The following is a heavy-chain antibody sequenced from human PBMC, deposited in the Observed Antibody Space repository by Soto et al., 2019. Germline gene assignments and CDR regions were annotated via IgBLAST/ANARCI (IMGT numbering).Heavy chain of an antibody. CDR2: MNPNSGNT. J-gene: IGHJ6*02. CDR3: ARVYERGIAAAGDYYYYGMDV. D-gene: IGHD6-13*01. Sequence: ASVKVSCKASGYTFTSYDINWARQATGQGLEWMGWMNPNSGNTGYAQKFQGRVTITADESTSTAYMELSSLRSEDTAVYYCARVYERGIAAAGDYYYYGMDVWGQGTTVTVSS. CDR1: GYTFTSYD. V-gene: IGHV1-8*01.